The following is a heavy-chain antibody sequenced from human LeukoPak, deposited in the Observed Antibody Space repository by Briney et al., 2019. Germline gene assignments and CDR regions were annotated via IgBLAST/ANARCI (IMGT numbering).Heavy chain of an antibody. V-gene: IGHV3-30*03. D-gene: IGHD6-19*01. Sequence: NVGNNNHHTDSVKSRFTISRDNSKTTLYLQMSSLRTEDTAVYYCARDIGVGGPVGIPDYWGQGTLVTVSS. CDR3: ARDIGVGGPVGIPDY. CDR2: NVGNNN. J-gene: IGHJ4*02.